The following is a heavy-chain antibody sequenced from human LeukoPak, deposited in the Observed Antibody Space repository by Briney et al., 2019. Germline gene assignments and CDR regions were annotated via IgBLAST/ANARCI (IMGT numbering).Heavy chain of an antibody. CDR1: GFTFSNYW. J-gene: IGHJ4*02. CDR2: IKEDGSEK. Sequence: PGGSLRLSCAASGFTFSNYWMTWVRQAPGKGLAWVANIKEDGSEKYYVDSVKGRFTISKDNAQNSLFLRMNGLRVEDTAVYYCARDATRRFDYWGRGTLVTVSS. V-gene: IGHV3-7*01. CDR3: ARDATRRFDY.